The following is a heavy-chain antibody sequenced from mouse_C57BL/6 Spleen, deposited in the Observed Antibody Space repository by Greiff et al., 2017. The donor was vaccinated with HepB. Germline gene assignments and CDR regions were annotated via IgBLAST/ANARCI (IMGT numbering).Heavy chain of an antibody. V-gene: IGHV2-9*02. CDR3: ARLEDI. D-gene: IGHD1-3*01. CDR2: IWAGGST. CDR1: GFSLTSYG. Sequence: VKLQESGPGLVAPSPSLSITCTVSGFSLTSYGVHWVRQPPGKGLEWLGVIWAGGSTNYNSALMSRLSISKDNSKSQVFFKMNSLQTDDTAMYYCARLEDIWGQGTTLTVSS. J-gene: IGHJ2*01.